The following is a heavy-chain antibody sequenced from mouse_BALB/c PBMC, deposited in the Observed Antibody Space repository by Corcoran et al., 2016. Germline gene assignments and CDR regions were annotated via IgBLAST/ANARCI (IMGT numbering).Heavy chain of an antibody. Sequence: DVQLQPSGPELVKPGASVKISCKTSGDTFTEYTMHWVKKSHGKSLEWIGCINPNNGGTSYNQKFKGKDTLTVDKSSSTAYMELRSLTSEDSVVYYCARPTAHCYFDVWGAGTTVTVSS. CDR1: GDTFTEYT. V-gene: IGHV1-22*01. D-gene: IGHD1-2*01. CDR2: INPNNGGT. CDR3: ARPTAHCYFDV. J-gene: IGHJ1*01.